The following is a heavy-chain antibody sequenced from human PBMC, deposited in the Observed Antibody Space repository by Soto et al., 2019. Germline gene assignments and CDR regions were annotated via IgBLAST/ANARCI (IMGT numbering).Heavy chain of an antibody. V-gene: IGHV3-23*01. Sequence: GGSLRLSCVASGFTFSSYAMSWVRQAPGKGLEWVSAISGSGGSTYYADSVKGRFTISRDNSKNTLYLQMNSLRAEDTAVYYCAKGTTVVTTIAEYFQNWGQGTLVTVSS. CDR3: AKGTTVVTTIAEYFQN. CDR1: GFTFSSYA. D-gene: IGHD4-17*01. J-gene: IGHJ1*01. CDR2: ISGSGGST.